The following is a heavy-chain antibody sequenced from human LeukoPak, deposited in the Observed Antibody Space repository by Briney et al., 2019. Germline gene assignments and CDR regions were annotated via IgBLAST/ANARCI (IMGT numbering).Heavy chain of an antibody. V-gene: IGHV3-43*01. J-gene: IGHJ1*01. Sequence: PGGSLRLSCAASGFTFDDYSMYWVRQAPGKGLEWVSLISWNGDTTYYADSVKGRFTTSRDSSKNSLYLQMNSLRIEDTAFYYCATNIRTGTTTGGYFHHWGQGTLVTVSS. D-gene: IGHD1-1*01. CDR1: GFTFDDYS. CDR2: ISWNGDTT. CDR3: ATNIRTGTTTGGYFHH.